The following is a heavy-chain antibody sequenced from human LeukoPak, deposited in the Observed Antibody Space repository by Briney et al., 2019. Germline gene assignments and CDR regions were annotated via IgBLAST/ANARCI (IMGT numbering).Heavy chain of an antibody. CDR3: ARSSTHYYYYGMDV. Sequence: ASVKVSCKASGYTFTGYYMHWVRQAPGQGLEWMGWINPNSGGTNYAQKFQGWVTMTRDTSISTAYMELSRLRSDDTAVYYCARSSTHYYYYGMDVWGQGTTVTASS. CDR2: INPNSGGT. D-gene: IGHD2-2*01. CDR1: GYTFTGYY. J-gene: IGHJ6*02. V-gene: IGHV1-2*04.